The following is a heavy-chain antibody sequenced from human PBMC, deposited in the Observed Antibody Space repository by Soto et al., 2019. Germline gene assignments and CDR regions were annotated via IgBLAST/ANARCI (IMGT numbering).Heavy chain of an antibody. CDR3: ARVVKAGDYGDYGRYYFDY. Sequence: QVQLVQSGAEVKKPGASVKVSCKASGYTFTTYGITWVRQAPGQGLEWMGWISAYSGNTNYAPKIQGRLTVTTDTSTNPAYMDLRSLRSDDTAVYYCARVVKAGDYGDYGRYYFDYWGHGTLVTVSS. CDR2: ISAYSGNT. V-gene: IGHV1-18*04. CDR1: GYTFTTYG. D-gene: IGHD4-17*01. J-gene: IGHJ4*01.